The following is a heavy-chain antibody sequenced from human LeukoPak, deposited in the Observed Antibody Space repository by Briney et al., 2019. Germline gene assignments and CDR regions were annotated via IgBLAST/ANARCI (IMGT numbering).Heavy chain of an antibody. Sequence: GGSLRFSCAASGFTFDDYGMSWVRQAPGKGLEWVSGINWNGGSTGYADSVKGRFTISRDNAKSSLYLQMNSLRAEDTALYYCARDQEGVAVADYYHYMDVWGKGTTVTVSS. V-gene: IGHV3-20*04. D-gene: IGHD6-19*01. CDR2: INWNGGST. CDR3: ARDQEGVAVADYYHYMDV. CDR1: GFTFDDYG. J-gene: IGHJ6*03.